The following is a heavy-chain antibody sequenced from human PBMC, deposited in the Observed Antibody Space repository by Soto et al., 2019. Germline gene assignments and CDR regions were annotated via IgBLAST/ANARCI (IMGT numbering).Heavy chain of an antibody. CDR3: ARRIAVAGTFWYFDL. CDR2: IYYSGST. CDR1: GGSISSYY. V-gene: IGHV4-59*08. J-gene: IGHJ2*01. Sequence: SETLSLTCTVSGGSISSYYWSWIRQPPGKGLEWIGYIYYSGSTNYNPSLKSRVTISVDTSKNQFSLKLSSVTAADTAVYYCARRIAVAGTFWYFDLWGRGTLVTVSS. D-gene: IGHD6-19*01.